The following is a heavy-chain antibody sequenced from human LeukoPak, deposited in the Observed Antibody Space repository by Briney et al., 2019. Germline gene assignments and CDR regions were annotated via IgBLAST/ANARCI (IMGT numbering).Heavy chain of an antibody. V-gene: IGHV4-59*01. J-gene: IGHJ4*02. CDR1: GGSISSYY. CDR3: ARENDRYGRIDY. D-gene: IGHD5-18*01. Sequence: SETLSLTCTVSGGSISSYYWSWIRQPPGKGLEWIGYIYYSGSTNYNPSLKSRVTISVDTSKNQFSLRLSSLTAADTAVYYCARENDRYGRIDYWGQGTQVTVSS. CDR2: IYYSGST.